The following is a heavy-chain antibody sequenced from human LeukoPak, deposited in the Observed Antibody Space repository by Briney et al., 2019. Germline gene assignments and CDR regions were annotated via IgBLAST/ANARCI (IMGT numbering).Heavy chain of an antibody. J-gene: IGHJ5*02. V-gene: IGHV1-69*04. CDR1: GGTFSSYT. CDR2: IIPILGIA. CDR3: AREYCSSTSCYRDNWFDP. D-gene: IGHD2-2*01. Sequence: SVKVSCKASGGTFSSYTISWVRQAPGQGLEWMGRIIPILGIANYAQKFQGRVTITADKSTSTAYMELSGLRSEDTAVYYCAREYCSSTSCYRDNWFDPWGQGTLVTVSS.